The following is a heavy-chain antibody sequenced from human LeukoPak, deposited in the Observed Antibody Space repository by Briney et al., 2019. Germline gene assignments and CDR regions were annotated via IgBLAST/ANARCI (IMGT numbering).Heavy chain of an antibody. V-gene: IGHV1-69*13. CDR1: GGTFISYA. CDR3: ASDYYDSSGYSREGYYYGMDV. Sequence: SVKVSCKASGGTFISYAISWVRQAPGQGLEWMGGIIPIFGTANYAQKFQGRVTITADESTSTAYMELSSLRSEDTAVYYCASDYYDSSGYSREGYYYGMDVWGQGTTVTVSS. CDR2: IIPIFGTA. J-gene: IGHJ6*02. D-gene: IGHD3-22*01.